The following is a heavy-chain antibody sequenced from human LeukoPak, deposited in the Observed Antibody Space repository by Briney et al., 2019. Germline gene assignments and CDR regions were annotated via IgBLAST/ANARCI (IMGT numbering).Heavy chain of an antibody. CDR2: INPNSGCT. CDR3: ARAIAAAGWRSYNWFDP. CDR1: GYTFTGYY. D-gene: IGHD6-13*01. Sequence: ASVKVSSKASGYTFTGYYMHWVRQAPGQGLEWMGWINPNSGCTNYAQTFQGRVTMTRDTSISTAYMELSRLRSDDTAVYYCARAIAAAGWRSYNWFDPWGQGTLVTVSS. J-gene: IGHJ5*02. V-gene: IGHV1-2*02.